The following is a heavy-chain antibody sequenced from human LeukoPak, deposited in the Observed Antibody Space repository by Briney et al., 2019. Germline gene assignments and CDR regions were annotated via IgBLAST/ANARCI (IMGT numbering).Heavy chain of an antibody. V-gene: IGHV3-48*01. CDR3: ARDTWILDPYSGYDSETRMYYFDY. CDR2: ISSSSSTI. D-gene: IGHD5-12*01. J-gene: IGHJ4*02. Sequence: GGSLRLSCAASGFTFSSYSMNWVRQAPGKGLEWVSYISSSSSTIYYADSVKGRFTISGDNAKNSLYLQMNSLRAEDTAVYYCARDTWILDPYSGYDSETRMYYFDYWGQGTLVTVSS. CDR1: GFTFSSYS.